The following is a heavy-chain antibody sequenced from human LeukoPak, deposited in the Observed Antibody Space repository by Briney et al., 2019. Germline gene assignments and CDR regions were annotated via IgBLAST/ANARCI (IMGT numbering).Heavy chain of an antibody. CDR3: ARSRGYRYGYFYYGMDV. D-gene: IGHD5-18*01. Sequence: AGGSLRLSCAASGFTFSSYGFHWVRQAPGKGLEWVALIWYNGSNKYYADSVKGRFTISRDNSKNTLYLQINSLRAEDTAVYYCARSRGYRYGYFYYGMDVWGQGTTVTVSS. V-gene: IGHV3-33*01. CDR2: IWYNGSNK. J-gene: IGHJ6*02. CDR1: GFTFSSYG.